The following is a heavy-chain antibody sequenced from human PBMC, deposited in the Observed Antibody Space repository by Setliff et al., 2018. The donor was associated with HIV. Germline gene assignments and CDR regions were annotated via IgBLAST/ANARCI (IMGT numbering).Heavy chain of an antibody. CDR2: ISTYNGQR. D-gene: IGHD3-10*01. Sequence: ASVKVSCKSSGYTFSQYGISWVRQAPGQGLEWMGWISTYNGQRNYAQKVQGRVTFTTDTSTSTAYMELRSLRSDDTAVYYCAREGVREPPSNTLYYGMDVWGQGTTVTDSS. V-gene: IGHV1-18*01. CDR3: AREGVREPPSNTLYYGMDV. CDR1: GYTFSQYG. J-gene: IGHJ6*02.